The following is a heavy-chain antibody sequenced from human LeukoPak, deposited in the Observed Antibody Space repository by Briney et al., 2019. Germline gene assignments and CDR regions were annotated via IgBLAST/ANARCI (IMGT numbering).Heavy chain of an antibody. V-gene: IGHV3-21*01. J-gene: IGHJ4*02. Sequence: GGSLRLSCAASGFTVSSLAMHWVRQAPGKGLEWVSSSGTRSGTKYYADSVKGRFTISRDSAMNSVSLQINSLRAEDTAVYYCARGVHDYVWGSYRYTLLYYFDYWGQGTLVTVSS. CDR2: SGTRSGTK. CDR3: ARGVHDYVWGSYRYTLLYYFDY. CDR1: GFTVSSLA. D-gene: IGHD3-16*02.